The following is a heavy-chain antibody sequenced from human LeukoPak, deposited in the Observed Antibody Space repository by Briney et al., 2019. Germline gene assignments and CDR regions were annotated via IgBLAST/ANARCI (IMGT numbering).Heavy chain of an antibody. CDR1: GYTFSSYG. D-gene: IGHD4-17*01. CDR2: ISAYNGNT. CDR3: ARGTVTTVLHYYYGMDV. Sequence: ASVKVSCKASGYTFSSYGFSWVRQAPGQGLEWMGWISAYNGNTNYAQKLQGRVTMTTDTSTSTAYMELRSLRSEDTAVYYCARGTVTTVLHYYYGMDVWGQGTTVTVSS. V-gene: IGHV1-18*01. J-gene: IGHJ6*02.